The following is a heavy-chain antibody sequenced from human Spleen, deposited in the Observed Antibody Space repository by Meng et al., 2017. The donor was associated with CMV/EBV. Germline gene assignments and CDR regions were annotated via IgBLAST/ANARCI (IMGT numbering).Heavy chain of an antibody. D-gene: IGHD3-10*01. Sequence: GESLKISCAASGFIVSSNYMKWVRQAPGKGLEWVSVIYRGGSTYYADSVKGRFTISRDNSKNTLYLQMNSLRAEDTAVYYCARGPGGVSFWGQGTPVTVSS. J-gene: IGHJ1*01. CDR1: GFIVSSNY. CDR3: ARGPGGVSF. V-gene: IGHV3-53*01. CDR2: IYRGGST.